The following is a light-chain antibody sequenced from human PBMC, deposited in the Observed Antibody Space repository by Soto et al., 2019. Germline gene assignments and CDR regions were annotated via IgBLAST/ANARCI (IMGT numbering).Light chain of an antibody. CDR3: QHLNNYPPYP. CDR2: AAS. V-gene: IGKV1-9*01. Sequence: DIQLTQSPSFLSASVGDRVTITCRASQGISSDLAWYQQKPGKAPKLLIYAASTLQSGVPSRFSGSGSGTDSTLTISSLQPEDLATSCCQHLNNYPPYPFGPGTKVDIK. CDR1: QGISSD. J-gene: IGKJ2*01.